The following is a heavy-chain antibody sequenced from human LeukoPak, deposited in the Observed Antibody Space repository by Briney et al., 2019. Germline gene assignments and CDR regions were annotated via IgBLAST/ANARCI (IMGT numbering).Heavy chain of an antibody. Sequence: GASVKVSCRASGYTFTGYHIHWVRQAPGQGLEWMGRINPNSGDTNYAQNFQGRVTMTRDTSINTAYMELSRLRSDDTAVYYCARGPPNWGYDYWGPGTLVTVSS. J-gene: IGHJ4*02. CDR1: GYTFTGYH. CDR3: ARGPPNWGYDY. CDR2: INPNSGDT. V-gene: IGHV1-2*06. D-gene: IGHD7-27*01.